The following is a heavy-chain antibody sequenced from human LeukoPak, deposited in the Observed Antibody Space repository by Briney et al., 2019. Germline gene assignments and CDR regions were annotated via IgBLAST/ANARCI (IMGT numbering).Heavy chain of an antibody. CDR1: GFTFSSYA. Sequence: GGSLRLSCAASGFTFSSYAMSWVRQAPGKGLEWVSAISGSGGSTYYADSVKGRFTISRDNYKNTLYVQMNSLRGEDTAVYYCASSSYSSGLWEDDAFDIWGQGTMVAVSS. V-gene: IGHV3-23*01. D-gene: IGHD6-19*01. CDR3: ASSSYSSGLWEDDAFDI. CDR2: ISGSGGST. J-gene: IGHJ3*02.